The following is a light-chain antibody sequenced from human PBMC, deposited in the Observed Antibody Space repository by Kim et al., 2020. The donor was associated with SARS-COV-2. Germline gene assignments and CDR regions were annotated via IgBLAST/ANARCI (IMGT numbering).Light chain of an antibody. CDR2: LNSDGSH. V-gene: IGLV4-69*01. CDR1: SGHSSYA. J-gene: IGLJ2*01. Sequence: QLVLTQSPSASASLGASVKLTCTLSSGHSSYAIAWHQQQPEKGPRYLMKLNSDGSHSKGDGIPDRFLGSSSGAERYLTISSLQSEDEADYYCQTWGTVVFGGGTQLTVL. CDR3: QTWGTVV.